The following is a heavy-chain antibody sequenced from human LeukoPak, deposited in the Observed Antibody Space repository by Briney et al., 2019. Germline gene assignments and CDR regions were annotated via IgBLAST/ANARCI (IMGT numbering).Heavy chain of an antibody. CDR2: ISGGST. V-gene: IGHV3-23*01. Sequence: GGSLRLSCAASGFTFSSYDMTWVRQAPGKGLEWVSDISGGSTYYADSVKGRFTISRDNSKNTVYLQMNSLRAEDTAIYFCARITVTKNFEHWGQGTLVTLSS. J-gene: IGHJ5*02. D-gene: IGHD4-17*01. CDR3: ARITVTKNFEH. CDR1: GFTFSSYD.